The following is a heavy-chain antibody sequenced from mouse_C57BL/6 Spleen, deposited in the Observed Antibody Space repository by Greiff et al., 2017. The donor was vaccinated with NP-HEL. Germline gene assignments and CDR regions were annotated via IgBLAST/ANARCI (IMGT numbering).Heavy chain of an antibody. V-gene: IGHV1-80*01. D-gene: IGHD1-1*01. CDR3: ARSPFITTVVAGFDY. CDR2: IYPGDGDT. CDR1: GYAFSSYW. J-gene: IGHJ2*01. Sequence: VQLVESGAELVKPGASVKISCKASGYAFSSYWMNWVKQRPGKGLEWIGQIYPGDGDTNYNGKFKGKATLTADKSSSTAYMQLSSLTSEDSAVYFCARSPFITTVVAGFDYWGQGTTLTVSS.